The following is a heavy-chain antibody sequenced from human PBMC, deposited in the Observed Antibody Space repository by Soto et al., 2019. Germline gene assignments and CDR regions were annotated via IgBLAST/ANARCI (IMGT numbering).Heavy chain of an antibody. V-gene: IGHV1-18*01. Sequence: QVQLVQSGAEVKKPGASVKVSCNASGCTFTTYGSSCVRQAPGQGLEWMGWLSAYNGNTNYAQNLHGRVTLTTDTATSTAYMELRSLRSDDTAVYYCARARALELGDYWGKGTLVTVSS. J-gene: IGHJ4*02. D-gene: IGHD1-26*01. CDR2: LSAYNGNT. CDR3: ARARALELGDY. CDR1: GCTFTTYG.